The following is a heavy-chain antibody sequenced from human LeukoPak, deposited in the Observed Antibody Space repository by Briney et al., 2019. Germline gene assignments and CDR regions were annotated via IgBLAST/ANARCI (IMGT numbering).Heavy chain of an antibody. J-gene: IGHJ4*02. V-gene: IGHV3-21*01. CDR1: GFTFSSYS. CDR2: ISSSSSYI. CDR3: ARDRDYYDSSGTPDY. D-gene: IGHD3-22*01. Sequence: PGGSLRLSCAASGFTFSSYSMNWVRQAPGKGLEWVSSISSSSSYIYYADSVKGRFTISRDNAKNSLYLQMNSLRAEDTAVYYCARDRDYYDSSGTPDYWGQGTLVTVSS.